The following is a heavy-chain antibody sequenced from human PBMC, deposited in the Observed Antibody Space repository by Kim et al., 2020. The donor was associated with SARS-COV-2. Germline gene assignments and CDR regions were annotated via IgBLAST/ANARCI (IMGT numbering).Heavy chain of an antibody. D-gene: IGHD2-8*01. CDR3: SSATPGYCTNGVCFHDAFD. CDR2: IIPILGIA. J-gene: IGHJ3*01. V-gene: IGHV1-69*04. Sequence: SVKVSCKASGGTFSSYAISWVRQAPGQGLEWMGRIIPILGIANYAQKFQGRVTITADKSTSTAYMELSSLRSEDTAVYYCSSATPGYCTNGVCFHDAFD. CDR1: GGTFSSYA.